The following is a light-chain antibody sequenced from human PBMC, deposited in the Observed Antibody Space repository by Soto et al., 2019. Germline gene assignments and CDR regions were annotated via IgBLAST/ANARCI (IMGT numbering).Light chain of an antibody. CDR2: GAS. J-gene: IGKJ4*01. V-gene: IGKV3-15*01. Sequence: EIVMTQSPATLSVSPGERATLSCRASQSVSSNLAWYQQKPGQAPRLLIFGASTRATGTPARFSGSGSETEFTLTISSLQPEDFATYYCLQHNTYPLTFGGGTKVDIK. CDR1: QSVSSN. CDR3: LQHNTYPLT.